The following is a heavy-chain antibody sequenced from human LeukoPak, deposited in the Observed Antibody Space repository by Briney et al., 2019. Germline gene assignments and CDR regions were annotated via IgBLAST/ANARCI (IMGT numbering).Heavy chain of an antibody. CDR2: INPSGGST. CDR1: GYTFTSYY. V-gene: IGHV1-46*01. Sequence: ASVKVSCKASGYTFTSYYMHWVRQAPGQGLEWMGIINPSGGSTSYAQKFQGRVTMTRDMSTSTVYMELSSLRSEDTAVYYCARGPINSGSYYGWFDPWGQGTLVTVSS. J-gene: IGHJ5*02. D-gene: IGHD1-26*01. CDR3: ARGPINSGSYYGWFDP.